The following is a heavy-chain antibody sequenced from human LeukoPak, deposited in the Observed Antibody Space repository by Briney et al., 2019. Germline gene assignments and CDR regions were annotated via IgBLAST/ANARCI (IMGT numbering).Heavy chain of an antibody. J-gene: IGHJ4*02. CDR2: FSGSGGCT. V-gene: IGHV3-23*01. D-gene: IGHD2-2*01. CDR3: AKGFYCSSSTCLDY. Sequence: GGSLRLSCAASGFTFSSYAMSWARQAPGKGLQWVSAFSGSGGCTYYADSVKGRFTISRDNSKNTLYLQMNSLRAEDTAVYYCAKGFYCSSSTCLDYWGQGTLVTVSS. CDR1: GFTFSSYA.